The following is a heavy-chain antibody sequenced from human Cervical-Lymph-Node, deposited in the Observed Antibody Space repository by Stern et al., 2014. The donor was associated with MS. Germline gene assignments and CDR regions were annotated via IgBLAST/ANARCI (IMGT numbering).Heavy chain of an antibody. CDR3: AREGIPGAGGTFDN. Sequence: VPLVQSGAAVKNPGSSVKVSCNVSGGTFSSYTLNWVRQAPGQGPAWMGGIIPIFATTNYPQRFQGKVTITADGSTSTTYLEVSSLTSEDTAVYYCAREGIPGAGGTFDNWGQGTLVIVSS. CDR1: GGTFSSYT. CDR2: IIPIFATT. V-gene: IGHV1-69*01. D-gene: IGHD1-26*01. J-gene: IGHJ4*02.